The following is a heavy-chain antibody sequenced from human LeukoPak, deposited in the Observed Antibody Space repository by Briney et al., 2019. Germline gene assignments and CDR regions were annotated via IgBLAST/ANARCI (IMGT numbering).Heavy chain of an antibody. CDR1: EFIVNNNY. CDR2: IYSGGNT. D-gene: IGHD3-10*01. CDR3: ARGLGSGSSPFDY. J-gene: IGHJ4*02. Sequence: GGSLRLSCAASEFIVNNNYMTWVRQAPGRGLEWVSVIYSGGNTYYADSVKGRFTIFRDNSKNSLYLQMNSLRAEDTAVYYCARGLGSGSSPFDYWGQGTLVTVSS. V-gene: IGHV3-53*01.